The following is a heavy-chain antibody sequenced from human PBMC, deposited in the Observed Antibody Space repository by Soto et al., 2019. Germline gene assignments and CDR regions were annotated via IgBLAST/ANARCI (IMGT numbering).Heavy chain of an antibody. CDR1: GYTFTSYG. J-gene: IGHJ4*02. CDR2: ISAYNGNT. CDR3: ARASGLYGAVDY. D-gene: IGHD3-10*01. V-gene: IGHV1-18*01. Sequence: QVQLVQSGAEVKKPGASIKVSCKASGYTFTSYGISWVRQAPGQGLEWGGWISAYNGNTNYAQKLQGRATMTTDASTNTASMELRSLRSDDTVVYYCARASGLYGAVDYWGQGTLVTVSS.